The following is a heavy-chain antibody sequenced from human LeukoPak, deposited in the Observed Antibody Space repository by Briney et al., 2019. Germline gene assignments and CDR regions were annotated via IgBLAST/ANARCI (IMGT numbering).Heavy chain of an antibody. CDR2: IYYSGST. V-gene: IGHV4-59*01. Sequence: PSETLSLTCTVSGGSISSYYWSWIRQPPGKGLEWIWYIYYSGSTNYNPSLKSQVTISVDTSKNQFSLKLSSVTAADTAVYYCARVETYYDFWSGPYYGMDVWGQGTTVTVSS. CDR1: GGSISSYY. CDR3: ARVETYYDFWSGPYYGMDV. J-gene: IGHJ6*02. D-gene: IGHD3-3*01.